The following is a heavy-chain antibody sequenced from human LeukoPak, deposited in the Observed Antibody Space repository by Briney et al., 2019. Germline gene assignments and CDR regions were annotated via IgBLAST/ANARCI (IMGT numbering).Heavy chain of an antibody. D-gene: IGHD3-16*01. CDR1: GYTFTGYY. CDR2: INPNSGGT. V-gene: IGHV1-2*04. CDR3: PRGESEGGGGYTLKFDY. Sequence: GASVKVSCKASGYTFTGYYMHWVRQAPGQGLEWMGWINPNSGGTNYAQKFQGWVTMTRDTSISTAYMELSRLTSDDTAVYYCPRGESEGGGGYTLKFDYWGQGTLVAVS. J-gene: IGHJ4*02.